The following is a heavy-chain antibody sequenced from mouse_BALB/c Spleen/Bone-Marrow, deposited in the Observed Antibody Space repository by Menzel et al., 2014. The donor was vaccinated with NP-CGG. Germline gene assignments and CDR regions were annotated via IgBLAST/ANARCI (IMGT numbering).Heavy chain of an antibody. CDR3: ARGIITLYYYTMDY. V-gene: IGHV1S29*02. CDR2: IYPNNGGT. CDR1: GYTLTDYN. Sequence: EVKLMESGPELVKPGASVKISCKASGYTLTDYNMHWVKQSHGKSLEWIGYIYPNNGGTGYNQKFKNKATLTEDNSSSTAYMELRSLTSEDSAVYYCARGIITLYYYTMDYWGQGTSVTVSS. J-gene: IGHJ4*01. D-gene: IGHD1-2*01.